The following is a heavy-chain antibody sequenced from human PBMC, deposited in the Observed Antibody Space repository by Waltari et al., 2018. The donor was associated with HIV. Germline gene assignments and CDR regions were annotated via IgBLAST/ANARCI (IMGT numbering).Heavy chain of an antibody. Sequence: QVLLQESGPGLVKPSETLSLTCPVSVGSFSTSYCSWLRQPPGKGLEWMGYIYYNGGTKYNPSLKNRVTMTIDTSKTQFSLELSSVTTADTAIYYCARDFYGSGIGLSRGRRYFDPWGQGALVTVSS. J-gene: IGHJ5*02. D-gene: IGHD3-10*01. CDR2: IYYNGGT. V-gene: IGHV4-59*01. CDR1: VGSFSTSY. CDR3: ARDFYGSGIGLSRGRRYFDP.